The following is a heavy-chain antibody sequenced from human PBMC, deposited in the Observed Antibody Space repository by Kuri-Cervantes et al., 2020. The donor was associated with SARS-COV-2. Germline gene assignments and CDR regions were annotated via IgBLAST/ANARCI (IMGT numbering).Heavy chain of an antibody. CDR3: TRDDFWSGYYSY. J-gene: IGHJ4*02. D-gene: IGHD3-3*01. CDR1: GFTFSSYA. Sequence: GGSLRLSCAASGFTFSSYAMHWVRQAPGKGLEWVAVISYDGSNKYYADSVKGRFTISRDNSKNTLYLQMNSLRAEGTAVYYCTRDDFWSGYYSYWGQGTLVTVSS. V-gene: IGHV3-30-3*01. CDR2: ISYDGSNK.